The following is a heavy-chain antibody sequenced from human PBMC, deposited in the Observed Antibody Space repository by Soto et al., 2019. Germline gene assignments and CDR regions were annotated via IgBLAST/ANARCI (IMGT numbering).Heavy chain of an antibody. CDR2: RNPNSGNT. Sequence: ASVKVSCKASGYTFTSYDINWVRQATGQGLEWMGWRNPNSGNTSNAQKFQGRVTMTRNTSISTAYMELSSLRSEDTAVYYCARSTGISVVAFDIWGQGTMVTVSS. D-gene: IGHD2-15*01. CDR3: ARSTGISVVAFDI. J-gene: IGHJ3*02. V-gene: IGHV1-8*01. CDR1: GYTFTSYD.